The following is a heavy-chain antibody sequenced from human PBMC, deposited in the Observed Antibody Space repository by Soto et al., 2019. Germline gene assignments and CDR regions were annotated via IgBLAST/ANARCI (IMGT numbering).Heavy chain of an antibody. CDR2: IFYSGST. D-gene: IGHD6-13*01. CDR3: ARRERAAGTDWWFDP. V-gene: IGHV4-39*01. CDR1: SGSISSTIYS. Sequence: PSETLSLTCTVSSGSISSTIYSWDWIRQPPGKGLEWIGSIFYSGSTYYNPSLKSRVTISVDTSKNQFSLKLSSVTAADTAVYYCARRERAAGTDWWFDPWGQGTQVTVSS. J-gene: IGHJ5*02.